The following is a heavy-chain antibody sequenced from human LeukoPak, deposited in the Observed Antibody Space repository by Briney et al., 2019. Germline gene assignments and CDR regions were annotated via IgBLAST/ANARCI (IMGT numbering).Heavy chain of an antibody. J-gene: IGHJ4*02. CDR2: INSDGSST. Sequence: PGGSLRLSCAASGFTFSSYWMHWVRQAPGKGLVWVARINSDGSSTSYADSVKGRFTISRDNAKNTLYLQMNSLRAEDTAVYYCANHYYDSSGYPNDYWGQGTLVTVSS. CDR1: GFTFSSYW. CDR3: ANHYYDSSGYPNDY. V-gene: IGHV3-74*01. D-gene: IGHD3-22*01.